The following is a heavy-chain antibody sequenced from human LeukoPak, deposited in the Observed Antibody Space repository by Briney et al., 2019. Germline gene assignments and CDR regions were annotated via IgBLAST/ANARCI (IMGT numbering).Heavy chain of an antibody. CDR3: ARDPHEVVPAALTHLLNWFDP. D-gene: IGHD2-2*01. CDR1: GFTFSSYA. CDR2: ISYDGSNK. V-gene: IGHV3-30-3*01. Sequence: HPGRSLRLSCAASGFTFSSYAMPWVRQAPGKGLEWVAVISYDGSNKYYADSVKGRFTISRDNSKNTLYPQMNSLRAEDTAVYYCARDPHEVVPAALTHLLNWFDPWGQGTLVTVSS. J-gene: IGHJ5*02.